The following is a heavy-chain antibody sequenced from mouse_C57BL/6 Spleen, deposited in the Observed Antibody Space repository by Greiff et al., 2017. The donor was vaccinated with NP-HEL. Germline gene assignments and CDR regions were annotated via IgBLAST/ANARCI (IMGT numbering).Heavy chain of an antibody. J-gene: IGHJ3*01. Sequence: QVQLQQSGAELVKPGASVKLSCKASGYTFTSYWMQWVKQRPGQGLEWIGEIDPSDSYTNYNQKFKGKATLTVDTSSSTAYMQLSSLTSEDSAVYYCARKGYGSSPAWFAYWGQGTLVTVSA. CDR3: ARKGYGSSPAWFAY. D-gene: IGHD1-1*01. V-gene: IGHV1-50*01. CDR2: IDPSDSYT. CDR1: GYTFTSYW.